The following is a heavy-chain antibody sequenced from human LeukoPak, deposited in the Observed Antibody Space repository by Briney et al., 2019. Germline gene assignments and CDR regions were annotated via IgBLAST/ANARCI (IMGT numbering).Heavy chain of an antibody. D-gene: IGHD2-8*01. CDR3: ARGGYCTNGVCYENVPFDY. Sequence: LPGRSLRLSCAASGFTFSSYAMHWVRQAPGKGLEWVAVISYDGSNKYYADSVKGRFTISRDNSKNTLYLQMNSLRAEDTAVYYCARGGYCTNGVCYENVPFDYWGQGTLVTVSS. V-gene: IGHV3-30*04. J-gene: IGHJ4*02. CDR1: GFTFSSYA. CDR2: ISYDGSNK.